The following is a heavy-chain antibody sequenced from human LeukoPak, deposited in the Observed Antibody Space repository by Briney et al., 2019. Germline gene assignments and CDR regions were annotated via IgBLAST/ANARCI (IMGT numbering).Heavy chain of an antibody. D-gene: IGHD2-8*01. V-gene: IGHV3-20*04. CDR1: GFTFDDYD. CDR3: ARGLMGGFPHFDY. CDR2: INWNGGTI. Sequence: GGSLRLSCAASGFTFDDYDIDWVRQAPGKGLEWVSHINWNGGTINYADSVKGRFTIFRDNAKNSVYLQMRYLRPEDTALYFWARGLMGGFPHFDYWGQGTLVTVSS. J-gene: IGHJ4*02.